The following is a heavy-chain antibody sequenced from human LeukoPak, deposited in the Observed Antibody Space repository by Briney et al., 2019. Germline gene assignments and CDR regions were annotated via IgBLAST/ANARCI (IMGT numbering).Heavy chain of an antibody. CDR3: ARVGRGYSFNVYCFDY. J-gene: IGHJ4*02. V-gene: IGHV3-30*02. CDR2: IRSDGSNK. D-gene: IGHD5-18*01. CDR1: GFSFSSYG. Sequence: GGSLRLSCAGSGFSFSSYGMHWVRQAPGKGLEWMAFIRSDGSNKYYADSVKGRFTISRDNPKNTLYLQMNNLRAQDTAVYYCARVGRGYSFNVYCFDYWGQGTLVTVSS.